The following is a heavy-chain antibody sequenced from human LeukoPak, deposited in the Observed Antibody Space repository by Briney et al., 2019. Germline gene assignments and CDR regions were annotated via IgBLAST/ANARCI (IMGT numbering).Heavy chain of an antibody. J-gene: IGHJ4*02. D-gene: IGHD3-10*01. V-gene: IGHV4-30-2*01. Sequence: PSQTLSLTCAVSGGSISSGGYSWSWIRQPPGKGLEWIGYIYHSGSTYYNASLKSRVTISVDRSKNQFSLKLSSVPAADTAVYYCARDGRARGALDYWGQGTLVTVSS. CDR2: IYHSGST. CDR1: GGSISSGGYS. CDR3: ARDGRARGALDY.